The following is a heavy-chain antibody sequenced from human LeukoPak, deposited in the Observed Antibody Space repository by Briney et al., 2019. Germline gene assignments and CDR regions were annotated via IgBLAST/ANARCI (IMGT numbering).Heavy chain of an antibody. CDR2: IIPILGIA. CDR1: GGTFSSYT. J-gene: IGHJ4*02. Sequence: SVKVSCKGFGGTFSSYTISWVRQAPGQGLEWMGRIIPILGIANYAQKFQGRVTITADKSTSTAYMELSSLRSEDTAVYYCASQGPSSSGDYWGQGTLVTVSS. CDR3: ASQGPSSSGDY. D-gene: IGHD6-13*01. V-gene: IGHV1-69*02.